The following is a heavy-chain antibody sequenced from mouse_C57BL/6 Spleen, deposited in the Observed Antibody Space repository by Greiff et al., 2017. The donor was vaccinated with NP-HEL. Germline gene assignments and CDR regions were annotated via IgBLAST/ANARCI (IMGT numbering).Heavy chain of an antibody. J-gene: IGHJ1*03. CDR1: GFTFSDYY. CDR2: ISNGGGST. Sequence: EVMLVESGGGLVQPGGSLKLSCAASGFTFSDYYMYWVRQTPEKRLEWVAYISNGGGSTYYPDTVKGRFTISRDNAKNTLYLQMSRLKSEDTAMYYCARGLLRWYFDVWGTGTTVTVSS. V-gene: IGHV5-12*01. CDR3: ARGLLRWYFDV. D-gene: IGHD2-3*01.